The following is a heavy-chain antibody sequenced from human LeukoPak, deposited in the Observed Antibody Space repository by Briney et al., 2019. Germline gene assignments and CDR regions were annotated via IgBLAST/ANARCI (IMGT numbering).Heavy chain of an antibody. D-gene: IGHD6-13*01. CDR1: GGSISSYY. J-gene: IGHJ4*02. V-gene: IGHV4-59*08. Sequence: SETLSLTCTVSGGSISSYYWSWIRQPPGKGLEWIGYIYYSGSTKYNPSLESRVTISVDTSKNQFSLKLSSVTAADTAVYYCARHEYSSSWYFSDYWGQGTLVTVSP. CDR3: ARHEYSSSWYFSDY. CDR2: IYYSGST.